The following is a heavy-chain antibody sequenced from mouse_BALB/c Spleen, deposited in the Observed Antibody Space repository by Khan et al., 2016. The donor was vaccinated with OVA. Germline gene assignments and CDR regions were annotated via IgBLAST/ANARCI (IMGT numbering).Heavy chain of an antibody. CDR1: GFTFSSYS. CDR3: ARHNFGPFAY. V-gene: IGHV5-9-3*01. CDR2: INSDGTYT. J-gene: IGHJ3*01. Sequence: EVELVESGGGLVKPGGSLKLSCAASGFTFSSYSMSWVRQTPEQRLEWVATINSDGTYTYYPDSVKGRVTISRDNAKNTPYLQMSSLRSEDTAMYYCARHNFGPFAYWGQGTLVTVSA. D-gene: IGHD1-3*01.